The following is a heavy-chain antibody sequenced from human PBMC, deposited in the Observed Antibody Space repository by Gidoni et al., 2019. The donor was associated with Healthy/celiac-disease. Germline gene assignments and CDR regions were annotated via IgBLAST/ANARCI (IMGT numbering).Heavy chain of an antibody. V-gene: IGHV3-64D*06. CDR2: ISSNGGST. J-gene: IGHJ4*02. Sequence: EVQLVESGGGLVQPGGSLRLSCSASGFTFSSYAMHWVRQAPGKGLEYVSAISSNGGSTYYADSVKGRFTISRDNSKNTLYLQMSSLRAEDTAVYYCVKVPGKQPVWGLPDYWGQGTLVTVSS. CDR1: GFTFSSYA. CDR3: VKVPGKQPVWGLPDY. D-gene: IGHD3-16*01.